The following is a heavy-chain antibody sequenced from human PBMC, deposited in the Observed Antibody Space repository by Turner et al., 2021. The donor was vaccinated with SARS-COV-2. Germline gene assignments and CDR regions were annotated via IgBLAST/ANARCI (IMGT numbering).Heavy chain of an antibody. V-gene: IGHV4-4*02. Sequence: QVHLQESGPGLVRPSGTLSLMCTVSGGPFSGANWWNWVCQAPGKGLEWIGEIHHYGGTNYNPSLKSRVSISLDDSKRQFSLILNSATAADTAVYYCARGGGYCLDYWGQGMLVTVSS. CDR2: IHHYGGT. CDR3: ARGGGYCLDY. J-gene: IGHJ4*02. CDR1: GGPFSGANW. D-gene: IGHD2-21*01.